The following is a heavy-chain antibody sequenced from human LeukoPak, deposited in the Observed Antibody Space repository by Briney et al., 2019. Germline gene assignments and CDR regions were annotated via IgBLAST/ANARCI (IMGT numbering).Heavy chain of an antibody. D-gene: IGHD6-13*01. CDR1: GGSISSSSYY. J-gene: IGHJ4*02. Sequence: SETLSLTCTVSGGSISSSSYYWGWIRQPPGKGLEWIGSIYYSGSTYYNPSLKSRVTISVDTSKNQFSLKLSSVTAADTAVYYCARDLPSSWYYFDYWGQGTLVTVSS. V-gene: IGHV4-39*07. CDR2: IYYSGST. CDR3: ARDLPSSWYYFDY.